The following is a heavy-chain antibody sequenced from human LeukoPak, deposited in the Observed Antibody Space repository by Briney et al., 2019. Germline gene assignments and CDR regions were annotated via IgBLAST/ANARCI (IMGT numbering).Heavy chain of an antibody. Sequence: GGSLRLSCAASGFSFSSYNMNWVRQAPGKGLEWVSSITTSSTYTFYADSVKGRFTIYRDNVKNSLYLQMNSLRAEDTAVYYCARDPYSGSYGDSYYYYMDVWGKGTTVTISS. CDR1: GFSFSSYN. J-gene: IGHJ6*03. CDR2: ITTSSTYT. CDR3: ARDPYSGSYGDSYYYYMDV. D-gene: IGHD1-26*01. V-gene: IGHV3-21*01.